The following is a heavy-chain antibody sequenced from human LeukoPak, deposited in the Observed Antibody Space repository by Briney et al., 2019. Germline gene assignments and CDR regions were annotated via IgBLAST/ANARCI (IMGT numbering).Heavy chain of an antibody. Sequence: SVKVSCKASGGTFSSYAISWVRQAPGQGLEWMGGIIPIFGTANYAQKFQGRVTITADESTSTAYMELSSLRSGDTAVYYCAGLYCSGGSCYTQELDYWGQGTLVTVSS. J-gene: IGHJ4*02. CDR2: IIPIFGTA. CDR1: GGTFSSYA. V-gene: IGHV1-69*13. CDR3: AGLYCSGGSCYTQELDY. D-gene: IGHD2-15*01.